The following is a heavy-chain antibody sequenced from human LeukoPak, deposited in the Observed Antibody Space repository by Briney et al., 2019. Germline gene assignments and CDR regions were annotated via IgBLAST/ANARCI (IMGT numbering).Heavy chain of an antibody. Sequence: GGSLRLSCAASGFTFSDFWMNWVRQAPGKGLVWVSRIKGDGSVTVYADSVKGRFTISRDNAKNTLYLQMNSLRVEDTAVYYCARSDWFDPWGQGTLVTVSS. CDR3: ARSDWFDP. V-gene: IGHV3-74*01. J-gene: IGHJ5*02. CDR1: GFTFSDFW. D-gene: IGHD3-3*01. CDR2: IKGDGSVT.